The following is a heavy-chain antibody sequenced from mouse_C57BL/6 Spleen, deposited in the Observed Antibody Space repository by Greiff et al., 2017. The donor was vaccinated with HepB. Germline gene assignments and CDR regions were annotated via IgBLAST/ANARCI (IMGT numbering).Heavy chain of an antibody. Sequence: QVQLKESGPGLVQPSQSLSITCTVSGFSLTSYGVHWVRQSPGKGLEWLGVIWSGGSTDYNAAFISRLSISKDNSKSQVFFKMNSLQADDTAIYYCARNSLTGTDYYAMDYWGQGTSVTVSS. D-gene: IGHD4-1*01. CDR1: GFSLTSYG. V-gene: IGHV2-2*01. CDR3: ARNSLTGTDYYAMDY. J-gene: IGHJ4*01. CDR2: IWSGGST.